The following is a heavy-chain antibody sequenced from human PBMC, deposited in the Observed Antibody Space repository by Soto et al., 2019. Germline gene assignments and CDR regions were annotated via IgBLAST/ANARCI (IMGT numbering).Heavy chain of an antibody. D-gene: IGHD5-12*01. CDR2: ISYDGIHS. Sequence: QVQLVESGGGVVQPGGSLRLPCAASGFTFRTYAMHWVRQAPGKGLEWLAVISYDGIHSYYADSVTGRFTISRDNSKNTLYLEMNRLRPEDTAVYYCVKAGWSGFDVLYLFFDHWSQGALVTVSS. CDR3: VKAGWSGFDVLYLFFDH. V-gene: IGHV3-30*18. CDR1: GFTFRTYA. J-gene: IGHJ4*02.